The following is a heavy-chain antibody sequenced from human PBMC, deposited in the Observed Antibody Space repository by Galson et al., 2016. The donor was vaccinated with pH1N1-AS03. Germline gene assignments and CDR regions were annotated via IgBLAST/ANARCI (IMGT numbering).Heavy chain of an antibody. CDR1: GTSFSNYW. D-gene: IGHD3-22*01. CDR2: IFPGDSDT. J-gene: IGHJ3*02. Sequence: QSGAEVKKPGESLKISCMGSGTSFSNYWIGWVRQMPGKGLEWMGIIFPGDSDTRYSPSFEGQVTISVDKSITTAFLQWNSLKASDTALYYCGRHTFSYDTTDTNRPDAFDIWGQGTMVTVFS. V-gene: IGHV5-51*01. CDR3: GRHTFSYDTTDTNRPDAFDI.